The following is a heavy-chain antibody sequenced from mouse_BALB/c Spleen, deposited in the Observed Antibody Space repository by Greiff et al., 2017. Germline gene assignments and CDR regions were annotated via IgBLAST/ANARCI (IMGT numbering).Heavy chain of an antibody. J-gene: IGHJ3*01. CDR1: GYTFTSYY. V-gene: IGHV1S81*02. CDR2: INPSNGGT. CDR3: TSGRVSTPPFAY. Sequence: VKLMESGAELVKPGASVKLSCKASGYTFTSYYMYWVKQRPGQGLEWIGEINPSNGGTNFNEKFKSKATLTVDKSSSTAYMQLSSLTSEDSAVYYCTSGRVSTPPFAYWGQGTLVTVSA. D-gene: IGHD2-13*01.